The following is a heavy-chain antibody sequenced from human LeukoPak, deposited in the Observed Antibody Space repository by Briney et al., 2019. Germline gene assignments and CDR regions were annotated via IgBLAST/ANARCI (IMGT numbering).Heavy chain of an antibody. V-gene: IGHV1-69*04. D-gene: IGHD1-14*01. Sequence: GASVKVSCKASGYTFTSYYIHWVRQAPGQGLEWMGRIIPILGIANYAQKFQGRVTITADKSTSTAYMELSSLRSEDTAVYYCARGREFHSGNNWFDPWGQGTLVTVSS. CDR3: ARGREFHSGNNWFDP. J-gene: IGHJ5*02. CDR2: IIPILGIA. CDR1: GYTFTSYY.